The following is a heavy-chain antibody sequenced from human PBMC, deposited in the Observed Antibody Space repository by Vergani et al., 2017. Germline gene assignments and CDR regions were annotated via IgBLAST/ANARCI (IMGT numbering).Heavy chain of an antibody. CDR3: ARFSGGMVRGVNNWFDP. CDR2: IIPIFGTA. CDR1: GGTFSSYA. D-gene: IGHD3-10*01. Sequence: QVQLVQSGAEVKKPGSSVKVSCKASGGTFSSYAISWVRQAPGQGLEWMGGIIPIFGTANYAQKFQGRVTIIADESTSTAYMELSSLRSEDTAVYYCARFSGGMVRGVNNWFDPWGQGTLVTVSS. V-gene: IGHV1-69*01. J-gene: IGHJ5*02.